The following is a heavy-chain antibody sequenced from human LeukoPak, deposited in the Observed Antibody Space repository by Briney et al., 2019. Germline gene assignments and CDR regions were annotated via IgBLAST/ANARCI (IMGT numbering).Heavy chain of an antibody. CDR2: IYYSGSS. J-gene: IGHJ5*02. CDR1: GGSISSYY. Sequence: SETLCLTCTVSGGSISSYYWSWIRQPPGKGLEWIGYIYYSGSSNYNPSLKSPVTISVDTSKNQFSLKVNSVTAADTAVYYCARVVAGRRFDPWGQGTLVTVSS. V-gene: IGHV4-59*01. CDR3: ARVVAGRRFDP. D-gene: IGHD6-19*01.